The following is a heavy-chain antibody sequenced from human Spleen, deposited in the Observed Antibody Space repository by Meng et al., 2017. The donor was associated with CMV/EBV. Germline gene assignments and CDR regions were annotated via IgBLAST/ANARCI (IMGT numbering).Heavy chain of an antibody. CDR1: GYTFIGYY. V-gene: IGHV1-18*04. J-gene: IGHJ6*02. CDR2: ISTYNGDT. Sequence: ASVKVSCKASGYTFIGYYIHWVRQAPGQGLEWMGWISTYNGDTYYAQKIQGRVTMTTDTSTNTAYMEVRSLRSDDTAVYYCARDVGPHYGYGMDVWGQGTTVTVSS. CDR3: ARDVGPHYGYGMDV. D-gene: IGHD2-15*01.